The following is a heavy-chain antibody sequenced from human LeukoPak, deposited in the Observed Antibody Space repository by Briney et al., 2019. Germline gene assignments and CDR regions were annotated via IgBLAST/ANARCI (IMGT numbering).Heavy chain of an antibody. Sequence: PGGSLRLSCAASGFTFSNHGMNWVRQAPGKGLEWVALILDDGRNQYYADAVKGRFTISRDNSKNTLYLQMNSLRAEDTAVYYCARDLGYSNVHPSDNWGKGNLVTVSS. J-gene: IGHJ4*02. CDR2: ILDDGRNQ. V-gene: IGHV3-30*03. D-gene: IGHD5-18*01. CDR1: GFTFSNHG. CDR3: ARDLGYSNVHPSDN.